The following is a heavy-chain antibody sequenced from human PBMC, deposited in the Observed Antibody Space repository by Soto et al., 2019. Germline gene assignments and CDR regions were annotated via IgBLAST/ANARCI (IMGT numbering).Heavy chain of an antibody. V-gene: IGHV3-33*01. CDR1: GFTFSNYG. CDR2: ILNDGSNR. Sequence: QVQLLESGGGVVQPGRSLRLSCAASGFTFSNYGMHWVGQAPGKGLEWVAVILNDGSNRYHADSVKDRFTISRDNSKNTLYLQMNSLRAEDTAVYYCARDDEYSGNGMDVWGQGTTVTVS. J-gene: IGHJ6*02. CDR3: ARDDEYSGNGMDV. D-gene: IGHD3-10*01.